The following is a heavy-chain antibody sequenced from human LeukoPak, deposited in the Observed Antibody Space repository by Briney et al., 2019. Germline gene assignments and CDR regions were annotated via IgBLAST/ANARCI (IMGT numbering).Heavy chain of an antibody. J-gene: IGHJ3*02. V-gene: IGHV3-53*01. CDR3: ARGLIRVSAFDI. D-gene: IGHD3-16*01. CDR1: GFTFDNYA. CDR2: IYSDGST. Sequence: GGSLRLSCAASGFTFDNYALSWVRQAPGKGLEWVSVIYSDGSTYYADSVKGRFTISRDNSKNALYLQMNSLRAEDTAVYYCARGLIRVSAFDIWGQGTMVTVSS.